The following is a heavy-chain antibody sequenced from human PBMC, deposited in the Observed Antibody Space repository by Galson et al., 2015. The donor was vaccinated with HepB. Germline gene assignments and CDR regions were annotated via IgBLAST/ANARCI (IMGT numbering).Heavy chain of an antibody. CDR3: ARNSLRWELLPVDAFDI. Sequence: SLRLSCAASGFTFSSYAMHWVRQAPGKGLEYVSAISSNGGSTYYANSVKGRFTISRDNSKNTLYLQMGSLRAEDMAVYYCARNSLRWELLPVDAFDIWGQGTMVTVSS. CDR1: GFTFSSYA. J-gene: IGHJ3*02. D-gene: IGHD1-26*01. V-gene: IGHV3-64*01. CDR2: ISSNGGST.